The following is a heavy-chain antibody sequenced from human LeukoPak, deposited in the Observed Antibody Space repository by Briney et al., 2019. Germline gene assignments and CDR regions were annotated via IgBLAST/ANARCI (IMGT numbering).Heavy chain of an antibody. CDR3: ARQVWEAVDDYDY. Sequence: SETLSLTCTVSVGSISSYYWSSIRQPPGKGLEWIGYIYYSGSPNYNPSLKSRVTISVDTSKYQSSMNLSSVTAADTAVYYCARQVWEAVDDYDYWGQGTLVTVSS. CDR1: VGSISSYY. J-gene: IGHJ4*02. CDR2: IYYSGSP. D-gene: IGHD6-19*01. V-gene: IGHV4-59*08.